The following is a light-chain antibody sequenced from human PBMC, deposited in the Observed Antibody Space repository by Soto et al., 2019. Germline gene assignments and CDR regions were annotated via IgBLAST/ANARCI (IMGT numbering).Light chain of an antibody. CDR2: DAS. CDR1: QIIMRKY. J-gene: IGKJ5*01. Sequence: EIVLPQSPGTLSLSPGESSTLSCRARQIIMRKYLAWYQQRFGQAPRLLIYDASRRATGIPDRFSGSGSGTDFTLTISGLEPEDFAVYYCQQYDSSPPITVGQGKRLEIK. CDR3: QQYDSSPPIT. V-gene: IGKV3-20*01.